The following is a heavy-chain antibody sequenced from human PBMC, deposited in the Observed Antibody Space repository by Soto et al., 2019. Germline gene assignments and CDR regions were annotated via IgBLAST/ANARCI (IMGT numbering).Heavy chain of an antibody. V-gene: IGHV1-69*13. Sequence: SLRVSGRASVGTFSSCAISWVRQAPGQGLEWRGRIIPIFGSANYAQKLQGRVTITADASTTTAYLDLSSLKSDDTAVYYCARGGYYDNNWVKLRHYGLDVWGQGTSVTVSS. CDR3: ARGGYYDNNWVKLRHYGLDV. J-gene: IGHJ6*02. D-gene: IGHD3-16*01. CDR2: IIPIFGSA. CDR1: VGTFSSCA.